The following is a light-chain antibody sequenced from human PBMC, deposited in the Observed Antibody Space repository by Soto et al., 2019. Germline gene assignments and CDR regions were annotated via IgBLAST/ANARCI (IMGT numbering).Light chain of an antibody. Sequence: DIQMTQSPSTLSASVGDRVTITCRANQSISSWLAWYQRRPGKAPRLLISNASSLESGVPSMFSGGGFGTEFTLTISSLQPDDLATYYCQQYYSRVTFGQGTTVEIK. CDR2: NAS. J-gene: IGKJ1*01. V-gene: IGKV1-5*03. CDR1: QSISSW. CDR3: QQYYSRVT.